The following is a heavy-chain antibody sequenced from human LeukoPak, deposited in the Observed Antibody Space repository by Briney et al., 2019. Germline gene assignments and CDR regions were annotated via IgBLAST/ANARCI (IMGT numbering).Heavy chain of an antibody. CDR3: ARYCSGASCHLDALDI. CDR1: GGSISSSSYY. CDR2: IYYSGST. Sequence: SETLSLTCTVSGGSISSSSYYWGWIRQPPGKGLEWIGSIYYSGSTYYNPSLKSRVTISVDTSKNQFSLKLSSVTAADTAVYYCARYCSGASCHLDALDIWGQGTMVTVSS. V-gene: IGHV4-39*07. J-gene: IGHJ3*02. D-gene: IGHD2-15*01.